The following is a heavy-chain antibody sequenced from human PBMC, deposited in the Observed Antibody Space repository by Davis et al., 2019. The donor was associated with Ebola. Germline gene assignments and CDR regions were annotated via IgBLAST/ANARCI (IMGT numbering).Heavy chain of an antibody. D-gene: IGHD4-17*01. J-gene: IGHJ5*02. CDR2: INPNSGGT. V-gene: IGHV1-18*01. CDR3: ARETTTVTTGWFDP. CDR1: GYTFTSYA. Sequence: ASVKVSCKASGYTFTSYAMHWVRQAPGQGLEWMGWINPNSGGTNYAQKLQGRVTMTTDTSTSTAYMELRSLRSDDTAVYYCARETTTVTTGWFDPWGQGTLVTVSS.